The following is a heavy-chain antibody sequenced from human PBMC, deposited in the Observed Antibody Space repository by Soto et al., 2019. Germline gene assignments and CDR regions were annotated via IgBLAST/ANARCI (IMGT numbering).Heavy chain of an antibody. V-gene: IGHV4-39*02. CDR2: IFYNGIT. CDR3: ARPVAVPPYYFDS. J-gene: IGHJ4*02. CDR1: GGTMKSISHS. Sequence: SYSMALACTVSGGTMKSISHSGAWIHQSPGQGLEWIGNIFYNGITYYNPSLKSRVTISADTSKNHFSLKLRSVTVADTAVYSCARPVAVPPYYFDSWGQASLVTAPQ. D-gene: IGHD2-2*01.